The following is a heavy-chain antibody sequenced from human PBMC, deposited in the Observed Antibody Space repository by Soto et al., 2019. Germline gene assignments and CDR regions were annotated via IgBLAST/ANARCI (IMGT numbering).Heavy chain of an antibody. CDR3: ARRGYYYGSGRPILDYYYYGMDV. J-gene: IGHJ6*02. Sequence: ASVHVSSKASGHPLTSSYINWLRQATGQGIQWMGWMNPNSXNTGYAQKLQGRVTMTTNTXISTAYMELSSLRSEDTAVYYCARRGYYYGSGRPILDYYYYGMDVWGQGPTVTVSS. CDR1: GHPLTSSY. D-gene: IGHD3-10*01. CDR2: MNPNSXNT. V-gene: IGHV1-8*02.